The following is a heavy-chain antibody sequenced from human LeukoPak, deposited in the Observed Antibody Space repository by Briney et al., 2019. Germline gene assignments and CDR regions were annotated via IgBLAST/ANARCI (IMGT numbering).Heavy chain of an antibody. Sequence: GASVKVSCKASGGTFSSYAISWVRQAPGQGLEWMGGIIPIFGTANYAQKFQGRVTITADKSTSTAYMELSSLRSEDTAVYYCARVNDDYYYEDYPYYFDYWGQGTLVTVSS. CDR2: IIPIFGTA. D-gene: IGHD3-22*01. CDR3: ARVNDDYYYEDYPYYFDY. V-gene: IGHV1-69*06. CDR1: GGTFSSYA. J-gene: IGHJ4*02.